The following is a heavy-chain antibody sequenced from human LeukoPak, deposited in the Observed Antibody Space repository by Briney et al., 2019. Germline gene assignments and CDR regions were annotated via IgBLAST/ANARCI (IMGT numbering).Heavy chain of an antibody. Sequence: GGSLRLSCAASGFTFSSYGMHWVRQAPGKGLEWVAVISYDGSNEYSADSVKGRFTISRDNSKNTLYLQMNTLRAEDTAVYYCARDLGYNYGYVGAFDIWGQGTLVTVSS. CDR1: GFTFSSYG. V-gene: IGHV3-30*03. CDR3: ARDLGYNYGYVGAFDI. J-gene: IGHJ3*02. D-gene: IGHD5-18*01. CDR2: ISYDGSNE.